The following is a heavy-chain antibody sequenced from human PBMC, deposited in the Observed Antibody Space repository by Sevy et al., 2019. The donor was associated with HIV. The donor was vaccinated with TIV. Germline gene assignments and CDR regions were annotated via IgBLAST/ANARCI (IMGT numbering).Heavy chain of an antibody. J-gene: IGHJ5*02. V-gene: IGHV4-38-2*01. CDR2: IFHSGST. D-gene: IGHD3-22*01. CDR3: ARTPSSYDSSGRYYPRFDP. CDR1: GYSISSGYY. Sequence: SETLSLTCAVSGYSISSGYYWGWIRQPPGKGLEWIGSIFHSGSTYYNPSLKSRVTISVDTSKNQFSLKLSSVTAADTAVYFCARTPSSYDSSGRYYPRFDPWGQGTLVTVSS.